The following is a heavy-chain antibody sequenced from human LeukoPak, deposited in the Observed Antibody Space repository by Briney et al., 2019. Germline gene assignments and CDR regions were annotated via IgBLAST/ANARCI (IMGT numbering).Heavy chain of an antibody. D-gene: IGHD6-13*01. Sequence: NPSETLSLTCAVYGGSFSGYYWSWIRQPPGKGLEWIGEINHSGSTNYNPSLKSRVTISVDTSKNQFSLKLSSVTAADTAVYYCARDGEQQLVQPYYYYYGMDVWGQGTTVTVPS. CDR3: ARDGEQQLVQPYYYYYGMDV. V-gene: IGHV4-34*01. CDR2: INHSGST. CDR1: GGSFSGYY. J-gene: IGHJ6*02.